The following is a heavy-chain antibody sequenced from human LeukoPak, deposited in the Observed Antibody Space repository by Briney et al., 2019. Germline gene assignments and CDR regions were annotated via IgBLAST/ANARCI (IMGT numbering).Heavy chain of an antibody. J-gene: IGHJ4*02. D-gene: IGHD3-3*01. CDR3: ARGPEWYYFDY. CDR1: GGSISSYH. V-gene: IGHV4-59*08. Sequence: PSETLSLTCTVPGGSISSYHWSWIRQPPGKGLEWIGYIYYSGSAIYSPSLKSRVTISVDTSKNQFSLRLSSVTAADTAVYYCARGPEWYYFDYWGQGTLVTVSS. CDR2: IYYSGSA.